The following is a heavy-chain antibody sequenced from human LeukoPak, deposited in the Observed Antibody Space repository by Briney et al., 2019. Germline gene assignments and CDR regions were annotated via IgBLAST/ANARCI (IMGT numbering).Heavy chain of an antibody. D-gene: IGHD3-16*02. J-gene: IGHJ5*02. CDR2: ISAYNGNT. CDR1: GYTFTSYG. Sequence: GASVKVSCKASGYTFTSYGISWVRQAPGQGLEWMGWISAYNGNTNYAQKLQGRVTMTTDTSTSTAYMELRSLRSDDTAVYYCARDGSGLRLGELSLVSDRFDPWGQGTLVTVSS. CDR3: ARDGSGLRLGELSLVSDRFDP. V-gene: IGHV1-18*01.